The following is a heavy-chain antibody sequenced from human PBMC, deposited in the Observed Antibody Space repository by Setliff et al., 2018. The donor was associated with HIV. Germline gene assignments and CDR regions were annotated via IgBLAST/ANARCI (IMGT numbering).Heavy chain of an antibody. CDR3: ARDLLWFGEFGIVRWFDP. CDR2: IYHSGST. CDR1: GGSISSGGYS. D-gene: IGHD3-10*01. V-gene: IGHV4-30-2*01. J-gene: IGHJ5*02. Sequence: ASETLSLTCAVSGGSISSGGYSWSWIRQPPGKGLEWIGYIYHSGSTYYNPSVQSPVTISVDTSKNQFSLKLTSVTAADTAVYYCARDLLWFGEFGIVRWFDPWGPGALVTVSS.